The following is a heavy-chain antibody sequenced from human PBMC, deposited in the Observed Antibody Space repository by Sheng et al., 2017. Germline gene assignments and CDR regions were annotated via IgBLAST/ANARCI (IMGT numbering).Heavy chain of an antibody. D-gene: IGHD7-27*01. CDR1: GFTFDDYA. Sequence: EVQLVESGGGLVQPGRSLRLSCAASGFTFDDYAIHWVRQAPGKGLEWVSGISWNSGSIGYADSVKGRFTISRDNAKNSLYLQMNSLRAEDTALYYCAKDIGTGDQDYYYGMDVWGQGTTVTVSS. CDR3: AKDIGTGDQDYYYGMDV. J-gene: IGHJ6*02. CDR2: ISWNSGSI. V-gene: IGHV3-9*01.